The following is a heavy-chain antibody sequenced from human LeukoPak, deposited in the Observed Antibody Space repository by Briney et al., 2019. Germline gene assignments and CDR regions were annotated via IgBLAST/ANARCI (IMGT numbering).Heavy chain of an antibody. V-gene: IGHV4-4*09. CDR3: ARLFADDSSSPPFDY. D-gene: IGHD6-6*01. CDR2: IYTSGST. CDR1: GGSISSYY. J-gene: IGHJ4*02. Sequence: SETLSLTCTVSGGSISSYYWSWIRQPPGKGLEWIGYIYTSGSTNYNPSLKSRVTISVDTSKNQFSLKLSSVTAADTAVYYCARLFADDSSSPPFDYWGQGTLVTVSS.